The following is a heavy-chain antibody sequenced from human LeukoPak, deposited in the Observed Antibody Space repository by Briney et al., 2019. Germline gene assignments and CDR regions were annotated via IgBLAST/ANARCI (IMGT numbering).Heavy chain of an antibody. D-gene: IGHD2-21*01. CDR2: IGGDSIT. J-gene: IGHJ4*02. Sequence: GGSLRLSCVVSGFAFSDAAMCWVRQAPGAGLEWVSGIGGDSITRYTDSVQGRFTISKDTFKNTLYLQMHNLRADDTAVYYCAKDIFRWTFDHWGQGALVIVSS. V-gene: IGHV3-23*01. CDR3: AKDIFRWTFDH. CDR1: GFAFSDAA.